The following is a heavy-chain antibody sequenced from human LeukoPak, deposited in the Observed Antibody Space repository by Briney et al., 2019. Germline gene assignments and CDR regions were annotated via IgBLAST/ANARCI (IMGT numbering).Heavy chain of an antibody. CDR3: ARDSRSRTSYMDV. CDR2: ISGSGGST. CDR1: GFTFSSYG. J-gene: IGHJ6*03. D-gene: IGHD1-14*01. Sequence: PGGSLRLSCAASGFTFSSYGMSWVRQAPGKGLEWVSAISGSGGSTYYADSVKGRFTISRDNSLYLQMNSLRADDTAVYYCARDSRSRTSYMDVWGKGTTVTVSS. V-gene: IGHV3-23*01.